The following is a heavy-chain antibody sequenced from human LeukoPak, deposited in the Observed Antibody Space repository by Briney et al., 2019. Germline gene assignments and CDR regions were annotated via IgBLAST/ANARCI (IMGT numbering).Heavy chain of an antibody. Sequence: SETLSLTCSVSGGSISSDCCYWAWIRQPTGKGPEWIGSIYYLGTTHYNPSLKSRVTISVDTSRNRFSLKLTSVTAADTAVYFCARRPRGELDYWGQGALVTVSS. J-gene: IGHJ4*02. CDR2: IYYLGTT. CDR1: GGSISSDCCY. CDR3: ARRPRGELDY. D-gene: IGHD3-16*01. V-gene: IGHV4-39*01.